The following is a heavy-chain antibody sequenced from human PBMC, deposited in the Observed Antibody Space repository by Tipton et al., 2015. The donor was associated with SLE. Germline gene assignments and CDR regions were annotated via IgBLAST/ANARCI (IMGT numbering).Heavy chain of an antibody. CDR1: GFTFSSYW. V-gene: IGHV3-74*01. CDR3: ARNSMVSASDQ. D-gene: IGHD2-8*01. CDR2: ITTDGSGA. Sequence: SLRLSCAASGFTFSSYWMHWVRRVSGKGLVWDSRITTDGSGANYADSVKGRFTISRDNTKNTLYLQMNSLRDEDTAVYYCARNSMVSASDQWGQGSRVTVSS. J-gene: IGHJ4*02.